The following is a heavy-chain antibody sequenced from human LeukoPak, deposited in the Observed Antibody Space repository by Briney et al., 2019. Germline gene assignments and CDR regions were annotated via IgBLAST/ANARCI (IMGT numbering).Heavy chain of an antibody. V-gene: IGHV4-59*08. D-gene: IGHD3-10*01. J-gene: IGHJ3*02. CDR1: GASISSYY. CDR3: ARHDTRGGAYDI. Sequence: SETLSLTCTVSGASISSYYWSWIRQPPGKGLECIGYIHYSGITNYNPSLKSRVTISVDTSKNQFSLRLSSVTAADTAMYYCARHDTRGGAYDIWGQGTMVTVSS. CDR2: IHYSGIT.